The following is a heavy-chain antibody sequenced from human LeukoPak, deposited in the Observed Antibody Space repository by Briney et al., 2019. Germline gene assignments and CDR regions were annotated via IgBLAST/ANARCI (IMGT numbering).Heavy chain of an antibody. D-gene: IGHD4-23*01. CDR2: LSPSGGTI. CDR3: AKSPVVTSTYGMDV. J-gene: IGHJ6*02. V-gene: IGHV3-11*04. CDR1: GFTFTDYH. Sequence: GGSLRLSCAASGFTFTDYHMTWIRQAPGRGLEWVSHLSPSGGTIYYADSVKGRFTISRDNAKNSLYLQVNSLRAEDTAVYYCAKSPVVTSTYGMDVWGQGTTVTVSS.